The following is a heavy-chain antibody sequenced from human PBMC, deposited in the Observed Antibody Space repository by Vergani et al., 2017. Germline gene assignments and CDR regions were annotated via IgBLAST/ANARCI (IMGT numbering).Heavy chain of an antibody. V-gene: IGHV1-69*01. CDR2: IIPIFGTA. J-gene: IGHJ6*02. CDR1: GYTFTSYY. Sequence: QVQLVQSGAEVKKPGASVKVSCKASGYTFTSYYMHWVRQAPGQGLEWMGGIIPIFGTANYAQKFQGRVTITADESTSTAYMELRSLRSEDTDVYYCARGAGVSSSDDEFYYYGMDVCGQATTVTVSS. CDR3: ARGAGVSSSDDEFYYYGMDV. D-gene: IGHD3-22*01.